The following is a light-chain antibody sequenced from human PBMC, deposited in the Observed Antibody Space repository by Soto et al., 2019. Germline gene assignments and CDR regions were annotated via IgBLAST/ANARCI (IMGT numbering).Light chain of an antibody. CDR1: QGISTY. Sequence: DIQMTQSPSSLSASVGDRVTITCRASQGISTYLAWYQQKPGKVPKLLIYAASTFQSGVPSRFSGSVSGTDFTLTISSLQPEDVATYYCQKYNSVPRTFGQSTEVEIK. J-gene: IGKJ1*01. V-gene: IGKV1-27*01. CDR2: AAS. CDR3: QKYNSVPRT.